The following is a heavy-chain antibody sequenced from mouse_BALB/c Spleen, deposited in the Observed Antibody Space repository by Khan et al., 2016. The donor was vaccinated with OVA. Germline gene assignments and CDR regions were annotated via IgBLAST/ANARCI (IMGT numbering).Heavy chain of an antibody. D-gene: IGHD1-1*02. CDR1: GYTFTDYA. CDR2: ISTNYGDA. J-gene: IGHJ3*01. Sequence: QVQLQQSGAELVRPGVSVKISCKASGYTFTDYAMHWVRQRHAKRLEWIGVISTNYGDADYNQKFQGKASMTVDRSSSTVYMELARLTSEDSAIYYCVRGGKFAYWGQGTLVTVSA. V-gene: IGHV1S137*01. CDR3: VRGGKFAY.